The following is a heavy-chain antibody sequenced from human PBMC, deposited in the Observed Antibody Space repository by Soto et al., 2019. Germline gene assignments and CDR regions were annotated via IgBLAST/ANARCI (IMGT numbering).Heavy chain of an antibody. CDR1: GFTFGDYA. CDR3: TRGDFWSGYPDDY. J-gene: IGHJ4*02. V-gene: IGHV3-49*03. Sequence: GGSLRLSCTASGFTFGDYAMSWFRQAPGKGLEWVGFIRSKAYGGTTEYAAPVKGRFTISRDDSKSIAYLQMNSLKTEDTAVYYCTRGDFWSGYPDDYWGQGTLVTVSS. CDR2: IRSKAYGGTT. D-gene: IGHD3-3*01.